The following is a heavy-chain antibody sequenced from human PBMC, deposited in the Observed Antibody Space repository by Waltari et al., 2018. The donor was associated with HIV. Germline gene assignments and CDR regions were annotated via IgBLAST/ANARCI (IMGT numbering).Heavy chain of an antibody. D-gene: IGHD3-22*01. CDR2: IWYDGDNK. V-gene: IGHV3-33*01. Sequence: QVQLVESGGGVVQPGRSLRLSCAAHGFTFSNFAMHWVRQAPGKGLGCVAVIWYDGDNKYDADYVKGRFTISRDKSKNTLYLQMNSLRVEDTAVYYCARGGYYYDISGYYHYWGQGTLVTVSS. CDR1: GFTFSNFA. J-gene: IGHJ4*02. CDR3: ARGGYYYDISGYYHY.